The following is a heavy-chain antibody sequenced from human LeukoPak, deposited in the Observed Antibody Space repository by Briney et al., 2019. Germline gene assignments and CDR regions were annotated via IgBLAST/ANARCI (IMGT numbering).Heavy chain of an antibody. V-gene: IGHV3-48*01. J-gene: IGHJ4*02. CDR2: IGTSGSTI. CDR1: GFTFSGYT. Sequence: GGSLRLSCAASGFTFSGYTMNWVRQAPGKVLEWVSYIGTSGSTIHYADSVKGRFTISRDNSKNTLYLQTNSLRAEDTAVYYCAREPSIAAAAFDYWGQGTLVTVSS. CDR3: AREPSIAAAAFDY. D-gene: IGHD6-13*01.